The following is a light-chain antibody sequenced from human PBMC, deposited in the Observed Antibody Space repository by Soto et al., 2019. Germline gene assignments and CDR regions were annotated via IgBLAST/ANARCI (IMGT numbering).Light chain of an antibody. Sequence: EIVLTQSPGTLSLSPGEGATLSCRASQSVSSSYLAWYQQKPGQAPRLLIYGASSRATGIPDRFSGGGSGTDVTLTISRVEPEDFAVYYCQQDDNSPWTFGQGNKVEIK. V-gene: IGKV3-20*01. CDR3: QQDDNSPWT. CDR2: GAS. J-gene: IGKJ1*01. CDR1: QSVSSSY.